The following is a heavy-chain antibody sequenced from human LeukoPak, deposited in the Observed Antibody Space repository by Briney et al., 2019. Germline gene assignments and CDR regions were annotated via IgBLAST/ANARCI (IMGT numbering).Heavy chain of an antibody. CDR2: ISSSGSTI. V-gene: IGHV3-11*01. Sequence: LSLTCTVSGGSISSGDYYWSWIRQAPGKGLEWVSYISSSGSTIYYADSVKGRFTISRDNAKNSLYLQMNSLRAEDTAVYYCARDHYSGGYYFDYWGQGTLVTVSS. CDR3: ARDHYSGGYYFDY. CDR1: GGSISSGDYY. D-gene: IGHD1-26*01. J-gene: IGHJ4*02.